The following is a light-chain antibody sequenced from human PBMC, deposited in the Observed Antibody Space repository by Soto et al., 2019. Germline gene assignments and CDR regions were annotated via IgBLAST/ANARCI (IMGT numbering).Light chain of an antibody. CDR1: QSISSY. CDR2: AAS. CDR3: QQSYSTLYT. Sequence: DIQMTQSPSSLSASVGDRVTITCRASQSISSYLNWYQQKPGKAPKFLIYAASSLQSGVPSRFSGSGSGTDFTLTISRLQPEDFATYYCQQSYSTLYTFGQGTKLEIK. V-gene: IGKV1-39*01. J-gene: IGKJ2*01.